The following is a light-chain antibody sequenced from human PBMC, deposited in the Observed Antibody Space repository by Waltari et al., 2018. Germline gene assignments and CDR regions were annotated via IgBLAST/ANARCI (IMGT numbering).Light chain of an antibody. Sequence: QSVLTQPVSVSGSLGQSITISCTGTSSDVGGYDYVSWYQQHPNKAPRLIIDGLKNPPSGGSTRCSASKSCNTSSLTISVLQSYDDSHYYCSSYTRSVGRIFGIGTKVTVL. CDR3: SSYTRSVGRI. J-gene: IGLJ1*01. CDR1: SSDVGGYDY. V-gene: IGLV2-14*03. CDR2: GLK.